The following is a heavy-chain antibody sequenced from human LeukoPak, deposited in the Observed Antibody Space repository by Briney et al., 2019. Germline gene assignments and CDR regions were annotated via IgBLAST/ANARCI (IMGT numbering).Heavy chain of an antibody. J-gene: IGHJ5*02. V-gene: IGHV1-18*01. CDR1: GYTFFSYG. Sequence: VASVKVSCKASGYTFFSYGISWVRQAPGQGLEWMGWISGYNGVTNYAQKLQGRVTMTTDTSTSTAYMELRSLRSDDTAVYYCARDAGLVVVPAASGSSWSDPWGQGTLVTVSS. CDR2: ISGYNGVT. D-gene: IGHD2-2*01. CDR3: ARDAGLVVVPAASGSSWSDP.